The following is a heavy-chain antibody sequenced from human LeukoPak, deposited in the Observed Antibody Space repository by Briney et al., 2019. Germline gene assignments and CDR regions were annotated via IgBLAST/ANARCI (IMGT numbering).Heavy chain of an antibody. Sequence: GGSLRLSCEASGFTFTTYSMTWVCQAPGKGLEWVSIISSGSSAIFSADALKGRFTISRDDAKNLLYLDMNSLRAEDTAVYYCARGHTAVTRHFDFWGQETLVTVSS. CDR2: ISSGSSAI. D-gene: IGHD4-17*01. J-gene: IGHJ4*02. CDR1: GFTFTTYS. CDR3: ARGHTAVTRHFDF. V-gene: IGHV3-21*01.